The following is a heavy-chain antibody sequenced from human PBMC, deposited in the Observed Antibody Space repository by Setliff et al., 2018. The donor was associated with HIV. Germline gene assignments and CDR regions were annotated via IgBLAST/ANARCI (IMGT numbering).Heavy chain of an antibody. V-gene: IGHV4-39*01. J-gene: IGHJ4*02. D-gene: IGHD3-9*01. CDR2: IHYSGTT. CDR1: AGSINDNNYY. CDR3: ARRSRRTPFDSSFDF. Sequence: SETLSLTCTVSAGSINDNNYYWGWIRQPPGKGLEWIGNIHYSGTTYYSPSLRSRLTISVDTSKNQFSLNLTSVTAADTAFYFCARRSRRTPFDSSFDFWGRGTLVTVSS.